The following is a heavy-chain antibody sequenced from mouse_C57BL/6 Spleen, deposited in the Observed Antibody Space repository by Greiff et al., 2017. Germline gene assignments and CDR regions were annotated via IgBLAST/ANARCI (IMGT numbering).Heavy chain of an antibody. V-gene: IGHV5-17*01. J-gene: IGHJ4*01. CDR3: ARPYSNYYAMDY. CDR1: GFTFSDYG. Sequence: EVQLVESGGGLVKPGGSLKLSCAASGFTFSDYGMHWVRQAPEKGLEWVAYISSGSSTIYYADTVNGRLTISRDNAKNTLFLQMTSLRSEDTAMYYCARPYSNYYAMDYWGQGTSGTVSS. D-gene: IGHD2-5*01. CDR2: ISSGSSTI.